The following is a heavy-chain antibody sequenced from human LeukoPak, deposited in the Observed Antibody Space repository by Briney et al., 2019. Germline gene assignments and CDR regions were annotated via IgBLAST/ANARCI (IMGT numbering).Heavy chain of an antibody. CDR1: GGSISSSSYY. V-gene: IGHV4-39*01. CDR3: ARRHRWELLVDY. D-gene: IGHD1-26*01. Sequence: PSETLSLTCTVSGGSISSSSYYWGWIRQPPGKGLEWIGSIYYSGSTYYNPSLKSRVTISVDTSKNPFSLKLSSVTAADTAVYYCARRHRWELLVDYWGQGTLVTVSS. CDR2: IYYSGST. J-gene: IGHJ4*02.